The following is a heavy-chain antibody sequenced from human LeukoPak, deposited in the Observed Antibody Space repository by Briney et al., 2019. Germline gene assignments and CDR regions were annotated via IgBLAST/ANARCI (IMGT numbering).Heavy chain of an antibody. V-gene: IGHV5-10-1*01. CDR1: GYSFTSYW. J-gene: IGHJ3*02. D-gene: IGHD3-3*01. CDR2: IDPSDSYT. Sequence: GESLKISCKGSGYSFTSYWITWARQMPGKGLEWMGRIDPSDSYTNYSPSFQGHVTISADKSISTAYLQWSSLKASDTAIYYCARHEHIFATFDMWGQGTMVTVSS. CDR3: ARHEHIFATFDM.